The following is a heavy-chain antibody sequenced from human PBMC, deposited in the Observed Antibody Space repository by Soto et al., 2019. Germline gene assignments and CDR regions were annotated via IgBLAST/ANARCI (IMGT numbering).Heavy chain of an antibody. V-gene: IGHV1-69*01. CDR3: VTVFDPGAVYFRGGSCSAGSEH. D-gene: IGHD2-15*01. CDR2: IIPIFGTA. J-gene: IGHJ1*01. Sequence: QVQLVQSGAEVKKPGSSVKVSCKASGGTFSSYAISWVRQAPGQGLEWMGGIIPIFGTANYAQKFQGRVIITADEASRTAYTVRSSMTPDDTAVYNCVTVFDPGAVYFRGGSCSAGSEHWGQGPLVSVSS. CDR1: GGTFSSYA.